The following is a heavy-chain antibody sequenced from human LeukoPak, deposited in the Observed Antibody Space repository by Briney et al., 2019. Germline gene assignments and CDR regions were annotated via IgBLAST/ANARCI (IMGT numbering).Heavy chain of an antibody. V-gene: IGHV4-34*01. J-gene: IGHJ4*02. CDR2: INHSGST. CDR3: ARGSLSEDDYDWRSYYFDY. Sequence: SETLSLTCAVYGGSFSGYYWSWIRQPPGKGLEWIGEINHSGSTNYNPSLKSRVTISVDTSKNQFSLKLSSVTAADTAVYYCARGSLSEDDYDWRSYYFDYWGQGTLVTVSS. D-gene: IGHD5-24*01. CDR1: GGSFSGYY.